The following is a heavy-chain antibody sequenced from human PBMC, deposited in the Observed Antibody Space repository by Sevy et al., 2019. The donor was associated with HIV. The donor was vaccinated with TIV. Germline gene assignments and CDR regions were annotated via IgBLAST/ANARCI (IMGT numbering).Heavy chain of an antibody. V-gene: IGHV3-23*01. CDR3: AKEKEMSMYYFHS. CDR1: GFTFNNCA. D-gene: IGHD3-10*02. Sequence: GGSLRLSCAASGFTFNNCAMNWVRQAPGKGLEWVSVISGSGSYTYYADSVKGRFTISRDTSKNTLYLQMNSLRAEDTAVYYCAKEKEMSMYYFHSWGQGTLVTVSS. CDR2: ISGSGSYT. J-gene: IGHJ4*02.